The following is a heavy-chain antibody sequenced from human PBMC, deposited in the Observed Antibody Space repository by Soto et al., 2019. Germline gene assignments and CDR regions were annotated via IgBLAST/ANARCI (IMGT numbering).Heavy chain of an antibody. J-gene: IGHJ5*02. CDR1: RFTFCSYW. CDR2: INGDGSST. Sequence: AGSLRLSCAASRFTFCSYWMHWVRQAPGKGLVWVSRINGDGSSTTYADSVKGRFTTSRDNAKNTLYLQMNSLRAEDTAVYYCAPTWFDPWGQGTLVPVSS. V-gene: IGHV3-74*01. CDR3: APTWFDP.